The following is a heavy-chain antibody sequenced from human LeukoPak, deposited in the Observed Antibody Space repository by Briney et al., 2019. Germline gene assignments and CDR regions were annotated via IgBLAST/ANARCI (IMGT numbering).Heavy chain of an antibody. J-gene: IGHJ3*02. D-gene: IGHD4-17*01. Sequence: PGGSLRLSCAASGSTFSSYSMNWVRQAPGKGLEWVSSISRSSSYIYYADSVKGRFTISRDNAKNSLYLQMNSLRAEDTAVYYCAKDLLGYGDYVGDAFDIWGQGTMVTVSS. V-gene: IGHV3-21*01. CDR1: GSTFSSYS. CDR2: ISRSSSYI. CDR3: AKDLLGYGDYVGDAFDI.